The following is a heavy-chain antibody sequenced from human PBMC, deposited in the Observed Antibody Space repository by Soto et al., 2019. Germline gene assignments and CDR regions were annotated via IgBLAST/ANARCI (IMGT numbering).Heavy chain of an antibody. Sequence: GASVKVSCKDSGYTFTSYDSNWVRQATGQGREWMGWMNPNSGNTGYAQKFQGRVTMTRNTSISTAYMELSSLRSEDTAVYYCARAPYCSGGSCRVNWFDPWGQGTLVTVSS. J-gene: IGHJ5*02. D-gene: IGHD2-15*01. V-gene: IGHV1-8*01. CDR1: GYTFTSYD. CDR2: MNPNSGNT. CDR3: ARAPYCSGGSCRVNWFDP.